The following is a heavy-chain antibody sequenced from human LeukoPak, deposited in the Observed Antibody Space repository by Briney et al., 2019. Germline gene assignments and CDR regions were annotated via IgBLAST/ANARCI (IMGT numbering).Heavy chain of an antibody. Sequence: ASVKVSCKASGHTFTGYYMHWVRQAPGQGLEWMGWINPNSGGTNYAQKFQGRVTMTRDTSISTAYMELSRLRSDDTAVYYCARALADYYDSPVGFDYWGQGTLVTVSS. CDR2: INPNSGGT. CDR1: GHTFTGYY. D-gene: IGHD3-22*01. J-gene: IGHJ4*02. V-gene: IGHV1-2*02. CDR3: ARALADYYDSPVGFDY.